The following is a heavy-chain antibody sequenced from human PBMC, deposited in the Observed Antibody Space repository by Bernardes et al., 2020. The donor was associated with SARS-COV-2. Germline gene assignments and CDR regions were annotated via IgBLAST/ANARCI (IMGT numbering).Heavy chain of an antibody. CDR1: GGSISSGSYY. D-gene: IGHD3-10*02. CDR3: ARGWSGGFDYYGMDV. V-gene: IGHV4-61*02. Sequence: SETLSLTCTVSGGSISSGSYYWSWIRQPAGKGLEWIGRIYTSGSTNYNPSLKSRVTISVDTSKNQFSLKLSPVTAPDTAVYYCARGWSGGFDYYGMDVWGQGTTVTVSS. J-gene: IGHJ6*02. CDR2: IYTSGST.